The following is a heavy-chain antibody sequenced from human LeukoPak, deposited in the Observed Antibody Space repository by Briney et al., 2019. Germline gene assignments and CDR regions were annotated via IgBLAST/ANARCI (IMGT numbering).Heavy chain of an antibody. CDR1: GFTSSSYW. D-gene: IGHD2-8*02. J-gene: IGHJ1*01. Sequence: GGSLRLSCAASGFTSSSYWMNWLRQAPGKGLEWISTISGSGGGTYYADSVKGRFTISRDNSKNTLSLQMNSLRAEDTAVYHCAKGLVGTEYFQHWGQGTLVTVSS. CDR2: ISGSGGGT. CDR3: AKGLVGTEYFQH. V-gene: IGHV3-23*01.